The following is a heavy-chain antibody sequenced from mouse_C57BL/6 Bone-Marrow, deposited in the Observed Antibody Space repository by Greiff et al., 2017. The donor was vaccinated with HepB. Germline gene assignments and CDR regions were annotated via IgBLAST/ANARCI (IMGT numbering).Heavy chain of an antibody. CDR3: ARHKENYYGSSYAMDY. Sequence: EVMLVESGGDLVKPGGSLKLSCAASGFTFSSYGMSWVRQTPDKRLEWVATISSGGSYTYYPDSVKVRFTISRDNAKNTLYLQMSSLKSEDTAMYYCARHKENYYGSSYAMDYWGQGTSVTVSS. J-gene: IGHJ4*01. CDR2: ISSGGSYT. CDR1: GFTFSSYG. D-gene: IGHD1-1*01. V-gene: IGHV5-6*01.